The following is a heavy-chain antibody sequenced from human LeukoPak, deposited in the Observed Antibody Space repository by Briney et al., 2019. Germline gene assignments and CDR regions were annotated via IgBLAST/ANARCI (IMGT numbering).Heavy chain of an antibody. V-gene: IGHV3-15*01. J-gene: IGHJ4*02. CDR1: GFTFSNAW. Sequence: PGGSLRLSCAASGFTFSNAWMSWVRQAPGKGLEWVGRIKSKTDGGTTDYAAPVKGRFTISRDDSKNTLYLQMNSLKTEDTAVYYCAKSMDDYVTFDYWGQGTLVTVSS. D-gene: IGHD4-17*01. CDR2: IKSKTDGGTT. CDR3: AKSMDDYVTFDY.